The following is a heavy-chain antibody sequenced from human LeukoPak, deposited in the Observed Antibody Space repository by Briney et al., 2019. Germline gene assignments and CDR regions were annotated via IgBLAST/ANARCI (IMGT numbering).Heavy chain of an antibody. CDR3: ARDYRDTAMVTWFDP. Sequence: GGSLRLSCAASGFTFDDYGMSWVRQGPGKGLEWVSGINWNGDSTGYADSLKGRFTISRDNAKNSLYLQMNSLRAEDTALYYRARDYRDTAMVTWFDPWGQRTLVTVSS. CDR2: INWNGDST. J-gene: IGHJ5*02. D-gene: IGHD5-18*01. V-gene: IGHV3-20*04. CDR1: GFTFDDYG.